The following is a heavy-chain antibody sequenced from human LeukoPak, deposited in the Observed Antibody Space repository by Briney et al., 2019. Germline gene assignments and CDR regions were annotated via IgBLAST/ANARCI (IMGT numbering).Heavy chain of an antibody. Sequence: ASVKFNCKDSGYTFTSFGISWLRQAPGQGLDRMRWISAYNGTTNYAQKLQGRVTMTTDTSTSAAYMKMRSLTSDDTAVYYRAIEGGYFDYWGQGTLVTVSS. CDR1: GYTFTSFG. CDR2: ISAYNGTT. CDR3: AIEGGYFDY. D-gene: IGHD3-16*01. J-gene: IGHJ4*02. V-gene: IGHV1-18*01.